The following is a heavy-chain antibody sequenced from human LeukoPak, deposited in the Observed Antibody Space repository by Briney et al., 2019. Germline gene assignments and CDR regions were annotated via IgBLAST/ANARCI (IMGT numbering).Heavy chain of an antibody. V-gene: IGHV1-69*04. CDR2: IIPILGIA. CDR3: ARVMSYDSSGYLFDY. Sequence: SVKVSCKASGGTFSSYAISWVRQAPGQGLEWMGRIIPILGIANYAQKFQGRVTITADKSRSTAYMELSSLRSEDTAVYYCARVMSYDSSGYLFDYWGQGTLVTVSS. D-gene: IGHD3-22*01. J-gene: IGHJ4*02. CDR1: GGTFSSYA.